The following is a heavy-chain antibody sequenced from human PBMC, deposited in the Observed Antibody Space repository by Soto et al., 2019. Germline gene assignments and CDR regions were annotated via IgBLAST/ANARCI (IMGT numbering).Heavy chain of an antibody. CDR2: INPNSGGT. CDR1: GYTFTGYY. D-gene: IGHD1-20*01. Sequence: RASVKVSCKASGYTFTGYYMHWVRQAPGQGLEWTGWINPNSGGTNYAQKFQGRVTMTRDTSISTAYMELSRLRSDDTAVYYCARGDRYLYYYGMDVWGQGTTVTVSS. V-gene: IGHV1-2*02. CDR3: ARGDRYLYYYGMDV. J-gene: IGHJ6*02.